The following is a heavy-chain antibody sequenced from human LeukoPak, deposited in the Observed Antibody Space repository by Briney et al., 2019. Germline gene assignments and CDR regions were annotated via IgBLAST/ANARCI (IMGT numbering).Heavy chain of an antibody. D-gene: IGHD1-1*01. V-gene: IGHV4-31*03. CDR1: GGSINSGGCY. CDR3: ARERRLEGQGEFDY. Sequence: SQTLSLTCTVSGGSINSGGCYWSWIRQHPGKGLEWIGYIYYSGSTYYNPSLKRRPSISLDTSQNQFSLKLRSVTAEDTAVYYCARERRLEGQGEFDYWGQGTLVTVSS. CDR2: IYYSGST. J-gene: IGHJ4*02.